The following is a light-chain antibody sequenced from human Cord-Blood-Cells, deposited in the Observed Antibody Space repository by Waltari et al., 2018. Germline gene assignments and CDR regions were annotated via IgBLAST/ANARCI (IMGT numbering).Light chain of an antibody. CDR3: QQSYSTPFT. CDR1: QSISSY. CDR2: AAS. J-gene: IGKJ3*01. Sequence: DIQMTQSPSSLSASVGDRVTLTCRASQSISSYLNWYPQKPGKAPKLLIYAASSLQSGVPSRFSGSGSGTDFTLTISSLQPEDFATYYCQQSYSTPFTFGPGTKVDIK. V-gene: IGKV1-39*01.